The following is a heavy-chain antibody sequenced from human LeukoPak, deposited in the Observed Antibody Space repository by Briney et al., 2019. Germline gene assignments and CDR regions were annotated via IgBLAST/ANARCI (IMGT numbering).Heavy chain of an antibody. CDR1: GFTFSSYA. J-gene: IGHJ4*02. D-gene: IGHD3-22*01. V-gene: IGHV3-30-3*01. CDR3: ARDYYDSSGYFDY. Sequence: GGSLRLSCAASGFTFSSYAMHWVRQAPGKGLEWVAVISYDGSNKYYADSVKGRFTISRDNSKNTLYLQMNSLRAEDTAVYYCARDYYDSSGYFDYRGQGTLVTVSS. CDR2: ISYDGSNK.